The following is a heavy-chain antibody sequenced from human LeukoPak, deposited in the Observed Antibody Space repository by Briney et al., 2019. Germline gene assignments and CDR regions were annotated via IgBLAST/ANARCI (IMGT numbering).Heavy chain of an antibody. CDR3: ARDSAGELLDAFDI. CDR1: GFTVSSNS. Sequence: GGSLRLSCTVSGFTVSSNSMSWVRQAPGKGLEWVSAISGSGGSTYYADSVKGRFTISRDNAKNSLYLQMNSLRAEDTAVYYCARDSAGELLDAFDIWGQGTMVAVSS. CDR2: ISGSGGST. V-gene: IGHV3-23*01. J-gene: IGHJ3*02. D-gene: IGHD1-26*01.